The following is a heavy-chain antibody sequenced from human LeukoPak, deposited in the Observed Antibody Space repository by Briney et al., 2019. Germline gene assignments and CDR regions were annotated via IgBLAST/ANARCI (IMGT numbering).Heavy chain of an antibody. CDR3: ARGLLRDGYIYNWFDP. CDR1: GGSFSGYY. V-gene: IGHV4-34*01. CDR2: INHSGST. J-gene: IGHJ5*02. Sequence: SETPSLTCAVYGGSFSGYYWSWIRQPPGKGLEWIGEINHSGSTNYNPSLKSRVTISVDTSKNQFSLKLSSVTAADTAVYYCARGLLRDGYIYNWFDPWGQGTLVTVSS. D-gene: IGHD5-24*01.